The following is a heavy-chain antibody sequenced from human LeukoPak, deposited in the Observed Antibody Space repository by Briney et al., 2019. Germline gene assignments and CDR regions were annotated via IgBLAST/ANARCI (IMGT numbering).Heavy chain of an antibody. CDR1: GFTFSSYA. D-gene: IGHD6-19*01. J-gene: IGHJ4*02. V-gene: IGHV3-23*01. CDR2: ISGSGGST. CDR3: AKVPGIAVAYFDY. Sequence: GGSLRLSCAASGFTFSSYAMSWVRQAPGKGLEWVSAISGSGGSTYYADSVKGRFTISRDNPKNTLYLQMNSLRAEDTAVYYCAKVPGIAVAYFDYWGQGTLVTVSS.